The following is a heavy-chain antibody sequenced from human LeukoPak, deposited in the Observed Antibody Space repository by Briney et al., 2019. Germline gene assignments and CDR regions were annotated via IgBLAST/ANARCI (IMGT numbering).Heavy chain of an antibody. V-gene: IGHV1-69*04. J-gene: IGHJ6*02. Sequence: SVKVSCKASGGTFSSYAISWVRQAPGQGLEWMGRIIPILGIANYAQKFQGRVTITADKSTSTAYMELSSLRSEDTAVYYCARDRVTMVRGVISGGMDVWGQGTMVTVSS. D-gene: IGHD3-10*01. CDR3: ARDRVTMVRGVISGGMDV. CDR1: GGTFSSYA. CDR2: IIPILGIA.